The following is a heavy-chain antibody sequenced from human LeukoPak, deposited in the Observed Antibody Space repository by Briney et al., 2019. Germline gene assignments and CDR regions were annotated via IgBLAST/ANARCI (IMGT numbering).Heavy chain of an antibody. CDR1: GFTFDDYA. V-gene: IGHV3-9*01. CDR3: AKDVSRPYDILSDGAFDI. J-gene: IGHJ3*02. CDR2: ISWNGASI. D-gene: IGHD3-9*01. Sequence: RRSLRLCGAASGFTFDDYAMHWVRQDPGKGLQWVSGISWNGASIDYADSVKGRFTISRDNAKNSLYLQMNFLRAEDTALYYCAKDVSRPYDILSDGAFDIWGQGTMVTVSS.